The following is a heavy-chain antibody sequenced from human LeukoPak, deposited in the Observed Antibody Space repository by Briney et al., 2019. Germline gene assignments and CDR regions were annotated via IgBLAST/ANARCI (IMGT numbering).Heavy chain of an antibody. CDR1: GYTFTGYY. CDR3: ATSRDYYDSSGYYLDFDY. J-gene: IGHJ4*02. V-gene: IGHV1-2*02. CDR2: INPNSGGT. Sequence: GASVKVSCKASGYTFTGYYMYWVRQAPGQGLEWMGWINPNSGGTNYAQKFQGRVTMTRDTSISTAYMELSRLRSDDTAVYYCATSRDYYDSSGYYLDFDYWGQGTLVTVSS. D-gene: IGHD3-22*01.